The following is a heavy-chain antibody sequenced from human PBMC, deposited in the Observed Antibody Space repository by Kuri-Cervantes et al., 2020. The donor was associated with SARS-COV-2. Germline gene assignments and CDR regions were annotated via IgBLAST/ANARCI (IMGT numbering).Heavy chain of an antibody. CDR2: IRYDGSNK. CDR3: AIGGWGFFGNAFDI. J-gene: IGHJ3*02. D-gene: IGHD7-27*01. V-gene: IGHV3-30*02. CDR1: GFTFSSYG. Sequence: GESLKISCAASGFTFSSYGMYWVRQAPGKGLEWVAFIRYDGSNKYYADSVKGRFTISRDNSKNTLYLQMNSLRAEDTAVYYCAIGGWGFFGNAFDIWGQGTMVTVSS.